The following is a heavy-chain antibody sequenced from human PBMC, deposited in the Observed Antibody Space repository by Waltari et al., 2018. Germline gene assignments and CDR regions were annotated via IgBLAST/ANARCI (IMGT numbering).Heavy chain of an antibody. Sequence: QLQLQESGPGLVKPSETLSLTCTVSGGSISSSSYYWGWIRQPPGKGLEWIGSIYYSGSTYYNPSLKSRVTISVDTSKNQFSLKLSSVTAADTAVYYCASCAGGASGAFDIWGQGTMVTVSS. CDR1: GGSISSSSYY. CDR3: ASCAGGASGAFDI. J-gene: IGHJ3*02. D-gene: IGHD1-26*01. V-gene: IGHV4-39*07. CDR2: IYYSGST.